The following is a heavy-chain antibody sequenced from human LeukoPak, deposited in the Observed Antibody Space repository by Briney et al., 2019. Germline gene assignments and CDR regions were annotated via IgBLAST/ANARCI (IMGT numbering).Heavy chain of an antibody. J-gene: IGHJ4*02. CDR3: ARDRGYKGFGTDY. Sequence: GGSLRLSCAASEFTFSNYGMHWVRQAPGKGLEWVAFIRYDESNEYYADSVKGRFTISRDNSKNTLYLQMNSLRADDTAVYYCARDRGYKGFGTDYWGQGTLVTVSS. V-gene: IGHV3-30*02. CDR2: IRYDESNE. CDR1: EFTFSNYG. D-gene: IGHD5-24*01.